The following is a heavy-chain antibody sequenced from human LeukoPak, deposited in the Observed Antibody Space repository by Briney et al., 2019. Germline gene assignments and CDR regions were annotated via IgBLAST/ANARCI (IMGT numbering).Heavy chain of an antibody. CDR2: IGTAGDT. CDR3: ARGRYDYVWGSYRSQIDAFDI. Sequence: GGSLRLSCAASGFTFSSYDMHWVRQATGKGLEWVSAIGTAGDTYYPGSVKGRFTISRENAKNSLYLQMNSLRAGDTAVYYCARGRYDYVWGSYRSQIDAFDIWGQGTMVTVSS. D-gene: IGHD3-16*02. J-gene: IGHJ3*02. V-gene: IGHV3-13*01. CDR1: GFTFSSYD.